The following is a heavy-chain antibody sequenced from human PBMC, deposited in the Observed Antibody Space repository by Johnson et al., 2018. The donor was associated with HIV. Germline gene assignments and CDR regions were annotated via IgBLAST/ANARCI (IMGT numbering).Heavy chain of an antibody. CDR1: GFTFSSYA. J-gene: IGHJ3*02. CDR2: ISYDGSNK. CDR3: AKAGQLVAATSAFDI. V-gene: IGHV3-30*04. D-gene: IGHD2-15*01. Sequence: QVQLVESGGGLVQPGRSLRLSCAASGFTFSSYAMHWVRQAPGKGLEWVAVISYDGSNKNYADSVKGRFTISRDNPKNTLYLQMNSLRSEDTAVYYCAKAGQLVAATSAFDIWGQGTMVTVSS.